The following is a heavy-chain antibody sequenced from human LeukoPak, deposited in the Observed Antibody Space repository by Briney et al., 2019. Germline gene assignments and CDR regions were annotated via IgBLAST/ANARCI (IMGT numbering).Heavy chain of an antibody. V-gene: IGHV4-61*02. CDR1: GGSISSGSYY. D-gene: IGHD2-15*01. CDR2: IYTSGST. CDR3: AREDRYCSGGSCYS. Sequence: SETLSLTCTVSGGSISSGSYYWSWIRQPAGKGLEWIGRIYTSGSTNYNPSLKSRVTISIDTSKNQFSLELRSVTAADTAVYYCAREDRYCSGGSCYSWGRGTLVTVSS. J-gene: IGHJ4*02.